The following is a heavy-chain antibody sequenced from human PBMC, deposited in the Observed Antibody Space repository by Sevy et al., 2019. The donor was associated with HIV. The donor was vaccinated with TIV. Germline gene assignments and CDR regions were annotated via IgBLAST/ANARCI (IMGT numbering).Heavy chain of an antibody. CDR3: ARVGVSYCTDDCYHRFDY. D-gene: IGHD2-21*02. Sequence: GGSLRLSCAASGFTFSSYALLWVRQAPGKGLEWVSLISYDGSRKYYSDSVKGRFAISRDESKTSLFLQMNSLRSEDTAIYDCARVGVSYCTDDCYHRFDYWGRGTLVTVSS. CDR1: GFTFSSYA. V-gene: IGHV3-30*09. CDR2: ISYDGSRK. J-gene: IGHJ4*02.